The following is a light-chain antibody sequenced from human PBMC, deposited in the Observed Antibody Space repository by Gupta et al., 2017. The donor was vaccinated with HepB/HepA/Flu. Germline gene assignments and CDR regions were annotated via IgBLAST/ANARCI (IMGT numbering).Light chain of an antibody. CDR3: CSYAPSYRV. CDR1: SSDVGNYNY. Sequence: QSALTQPRSVSGSPGQSVTISCSGTSSDVGNYNYVSWYQQHPGKAPKLMIYDVTRRPSGVPDRFSGSKSGNTASLTISGLQAEDEAEYYCCSYAPSYRVVGGGTKLTVL. CDR2: DVT. V-gene: IGLV2-11*01. J-gene: IGLJ3*02.